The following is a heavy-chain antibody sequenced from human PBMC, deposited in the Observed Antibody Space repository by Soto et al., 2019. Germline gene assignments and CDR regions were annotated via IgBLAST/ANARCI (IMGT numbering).Heavy chain of an antibody. Sequence: GGSLRLSCAASGFTFSSYAMSWVRQAPGKGLEWVSSISTSGGSTYYADSVKGRFTISRDNSKNTLYLQMNSLRAEDTAVYYCATGGSGAYCSGGSCYVWGYGTLVPV. J-gene: IGHJ4*01. D-gene: IGHD2-15*01. V-gene: IGHV3-23*01. CDR2: ISTSGGST. CDR1: GFTFSSYA. CDR3: ATGGSGAYCSGGSCYV.